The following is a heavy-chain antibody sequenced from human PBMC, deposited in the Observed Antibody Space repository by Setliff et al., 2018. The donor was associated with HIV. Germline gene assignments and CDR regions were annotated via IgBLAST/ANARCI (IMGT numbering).Heavy chain of an antibody. D-gene: IGHD3-10*01. CDR3: ARVRGRYYYHYAMDV. J-gene: IGHJ6*02. CDR2: IYTSGST. V-gene: IGHV4-4*07. CDR1: GGSISSETFS. Sequence: SETLSLTCTVSGGSISSETFSWNWIRQPAGKGLEWIGRIYTSGSTDYNPSLKSRVTMSVDTSKNQFSLKLSSVTAADTAVYYCARVRGRYYYHYAMDVWGQGTTVTVSS.